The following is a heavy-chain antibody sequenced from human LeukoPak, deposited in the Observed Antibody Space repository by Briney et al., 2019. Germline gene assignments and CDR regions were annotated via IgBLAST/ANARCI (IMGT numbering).Heavy chain of an antibody. J-gene: IGHJ3*02. CDR3: ARHATDAFDI. CDR1: GGSISSYY. CDR2: IYYSGST. Sequence: SETLSLTCTVSGGSISSYYWSWIRQPPGKGLEWIGYIYYSGSTNYNPSLKSRVTISVDTSNNQFSLKLSSVTAADTAVYYCARHATDAFDIWGQGTMVTVSS. V-gene: IGHV4-59*08.